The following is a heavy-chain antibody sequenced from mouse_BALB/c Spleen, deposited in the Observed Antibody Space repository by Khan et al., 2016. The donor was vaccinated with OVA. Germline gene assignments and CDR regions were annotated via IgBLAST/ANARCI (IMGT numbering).Heavy chain of an antibody. CDR3: SRGGYYYGTPFDY. Sequence: VQLVETGGGLVRPGNSLKLSCVPSGFTFSYYRMHWLRQFPGKRLEWIAVITVKSDNSGANYAESVKGRFTISRDASKCSVYRQMNRLREEDTATYYCSRGGYYYGTPFDYWGQGTTLTVSS. D-gene: IGHD1-1*01. CDR2: ITVKSDNSGA. V-gene: IGHV13-2*02. CDR1: GFTFSYYR. J-gene: IGHJ2*01.